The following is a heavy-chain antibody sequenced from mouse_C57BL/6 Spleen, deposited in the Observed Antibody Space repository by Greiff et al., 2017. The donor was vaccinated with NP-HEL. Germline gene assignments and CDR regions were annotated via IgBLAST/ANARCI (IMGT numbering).Heavy chain of an antibody. V-gene: IGHV3-6*01. Sequence: VQLKQSGPGLVKPSQSLSLTCSVTGYSITSGYYWNWIRQFPGNKLEWMGYISYDGSNNYNPSLKNRISITRDTSKNQLFLKLNSVTTEDTATYYCARADGNYPYWYFDVWGTGTTVTVSS. CDR1: GYSITSGYY. CDR2: ISYDGSN. J-gene: IGHJ1*03. D-gene: IGHD2-1*01. CDR3: ARADGNYPYWYFDV.